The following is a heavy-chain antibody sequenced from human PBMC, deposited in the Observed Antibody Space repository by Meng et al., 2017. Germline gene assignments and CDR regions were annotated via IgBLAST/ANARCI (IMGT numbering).Heavy chain of an antibody. CDR3: ARSYSGSSLIDY. CDR2: IWYDGSNK. V-gene: IGHV3-33*01. J-gene: IGHJ4*02. CDR1: GFTFSSYG. Sequence: QVQLVGAGGGVVQPGRSLRLSCAASGFTFSSYGMHWVRQAPGKGLEWVAVIWYDGSNKYYADSVKGRFTISRDNSKNTLYLQMNSLRAEDTAVYYCARSYSGSSLIDYWGQGTLVTVSS. D-gene: IGHD1-26*01.